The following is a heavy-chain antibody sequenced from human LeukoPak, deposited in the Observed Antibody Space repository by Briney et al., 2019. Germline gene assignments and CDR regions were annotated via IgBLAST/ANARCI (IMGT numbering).Heavy chain of an antibody. J-gene: IGHJ4*02. CDR1: GYTFTGYY. CDR2: INPNSDGT. Sequence: ASVKVSCKASGYTFTGYYMHWVRQAPGQGLEWMGWINPNSDGTNYAQKFQSRVTMTRDTSITTAYMELSRLRSDDTAVYYCARSRDNYYAYFDYWGQGTLVTVSS. D-gene: IGHD3-10*01. CDR3: ARSRDNYYAYFDY. V-gene: IGHV1-2*02.